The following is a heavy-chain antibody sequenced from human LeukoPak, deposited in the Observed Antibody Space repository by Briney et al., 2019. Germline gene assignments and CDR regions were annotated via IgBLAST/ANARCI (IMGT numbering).Heavy chain of an antibody. CDR2: ISSSSSYT. CDR1: GFTFSSYS. J-gene: IGHJ6*04. V-gene: IGHV3-21*01. D-gene: IGHD3-10*01. Sequence: GGSLRLSCAASGFTFSSYSMNWVRQAPVKGLEWVSSISSSSSYTYYADSVKGRFTISRDNAKNSLYLQMNSLRAEDTAVYYCAREIGTGSYYNVYYYGMDVWGKGTTVTVSS. CDR3: AREIGTGSYYNVYYYGMDV.